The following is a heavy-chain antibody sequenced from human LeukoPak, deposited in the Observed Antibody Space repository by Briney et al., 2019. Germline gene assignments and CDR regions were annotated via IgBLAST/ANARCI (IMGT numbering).Heavy chain of an antibody. Sequence: GGSLRLSCAASGLTFSSFGMSWVRQAPGKGLEWVSSISGNGGSTYYADSMRARFTISRDNSKNTLYLQMNSLRAEDTAVYYCAKGEYSSSWYLGIYWGQGTLVTVSS. CDR3: AKGEYSSSWYLGIY. CDR1: GLTFSSFG. V-gene: IGHV3-23*01. D-gene: IGHD6-13*01. J-gene: IGHJ4*02. CDR2: ISGNGGST.